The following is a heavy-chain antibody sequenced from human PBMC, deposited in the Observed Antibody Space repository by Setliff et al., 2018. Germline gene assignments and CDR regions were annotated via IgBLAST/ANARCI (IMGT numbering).Heavy chain of an antibody. CDR1: GASLSSGTYY. D-gene: IGHD1-1*01. J-gene: IGHJ4*02. CDR3: ARTGTYRYFDY. CDR2: IYYRGDT. Sequence: PSETQSLTCTVSGASLSSGTYYWGWIRQPPGKGLEWIGRIYYRGDTYYNASLKGRLTISVDTAQNQFSLRLTSVTAADTAVYYCARTGTYRYFDYWGQGALVTVSS. V-gene: IGHV4-39*01.